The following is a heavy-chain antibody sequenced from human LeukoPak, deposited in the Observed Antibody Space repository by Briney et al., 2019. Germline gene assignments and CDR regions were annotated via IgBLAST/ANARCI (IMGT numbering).Heavy chain of an antibody. J-gene: IGHJ6*03. CDR2: IYYSGST. V-gene: IGHV4-59*01. CDR1: GGSISSDY. Sequence: PSETLSLTCSVSGGSISSDYWGWIRQPPGKGLEWIGYIYYSGSTNYNPSLKSRVTISVDASKSQFSLELSSVTAADTAVYYCARDMDSSGKYYYYMDVWGKGTTVTVSS. D-gene: IGHD6-6*01. CDR3: ARDMDSSGKYYYYMDV.